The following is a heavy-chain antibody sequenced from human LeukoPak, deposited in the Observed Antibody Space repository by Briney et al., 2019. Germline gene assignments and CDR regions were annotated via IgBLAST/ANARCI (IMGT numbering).Heavy chain of an antibody. V-gene: IGHV3-21*01. D-gene: IGHD3-10*01. CDR2: ISGTSSYM. J-gene: IGHJ5*02. Sequence: GGSLRLSCVAYGLNFRDYSMNWVRQAPGKGLDWVSGISGTSSYMYYGDSVKGRFTVSRDNAKNSLYLQMESLRVEDTAVYYCARDLHYYGSGPWGQGTLVTVSS. CDR3: ARDLHYYGSGP. CDR1: GLNFRDYS.